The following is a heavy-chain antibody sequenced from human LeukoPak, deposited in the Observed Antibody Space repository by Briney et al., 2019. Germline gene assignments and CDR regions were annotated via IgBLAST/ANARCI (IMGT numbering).Heavy chain of an antibody. V-gene: IGHV3-74*01. J-gene: IGHJ5*02. D-gene: IGHD3-9*01. CDR3: ARELRYFDWAPGFDP. Sequence: GGSLTLSFAASRFTFSSYWMHWVRQAPGKGLVWVSRINSDGSSTTYADSLKGRFTISRDNAKNTLYLQMNSLRAEDTAVYYCARELRYFDWAPGFDPWGQGTLVTVSS. CDR2: INSDGSST. CDR1: RFTFSSYW.